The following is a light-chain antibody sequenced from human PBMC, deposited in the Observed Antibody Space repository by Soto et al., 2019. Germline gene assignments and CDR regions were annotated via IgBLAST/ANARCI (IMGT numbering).Light chain of an antibody. CDR2: NSD. V-gene: IGLV1-44*01. CDR3: ATWDDSLSGVV. J-gene: IGLJ2*01. CDR1: NSNIGSNP. Sequence: QSVLTQPPSASGTPGQRVTISCSGSNSNIGSNPVNWYQHFPGTAPKLLIYNSDQRPSGVPDRFSGSKSGTSASLAISGLQSADEADYYCATWDDSLSGVVFGGGTKVTVL.